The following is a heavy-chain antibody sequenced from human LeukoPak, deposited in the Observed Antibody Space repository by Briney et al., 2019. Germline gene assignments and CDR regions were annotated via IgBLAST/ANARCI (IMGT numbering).Heavy chain of an antibody. CDR2: ISWAGGST. D-gene: IGHD4-23*01. Sequence: GGSLRLSCAASGFTFDDYAMHWVRHAPGKGLEWVSLISWAGGSTYYADSVKGRFTISRDNSKNSLYLQMNSLRAEDTALYYCAKGDYGGHYYYYYMYVWGKGTTVTVSS. J-gene: IGHJ6*03. CDR3: AKGDYGGHYYYYYMYV. V-gene: IGHV3-43D*04. CDR1: GFTFDDYA.